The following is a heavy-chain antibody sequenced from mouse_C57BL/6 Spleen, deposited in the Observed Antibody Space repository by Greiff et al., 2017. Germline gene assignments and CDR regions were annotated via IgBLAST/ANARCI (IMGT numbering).Heavy chain of an antibody. D-gene: IGHD2-4*01. CDR1: GYSITSGYY. J-gene: IGHJ2*01. Sequence: VQLKESGPGLVKPSQSLSLTCSVTGYSITSGYYWNWIRQFPGNKLEWMGYISYDGSNNYTSSLKNRISITRDTSKNQFFLKLNSVTTEDTATYYCARRDYVDSYYDYWGQGTTLTVSS. CDR2: ISYDGSN. V-gene: IGHV3-6*01. CDR3: ARRDYVDSYYDY.